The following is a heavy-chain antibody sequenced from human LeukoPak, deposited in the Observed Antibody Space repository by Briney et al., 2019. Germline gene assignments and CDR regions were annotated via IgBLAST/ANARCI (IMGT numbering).Heavy chain of an antibody. D-gene: IGHD3-3*01. CDR1: GFTFRTYW. Sequence: GGSLRLSCASSGFTFRTYWMTWARQAPGKGLEWVANINEDGSQKYYVDSVKGRFTISRDNTKKLVFLQMNSLRVEDTAVYYCARDEVGGYYFEWGQGNLVNVSS. CDR2: INEDGSQK. V-gene: IGHV3-7*01. CDR3: ARDEVGGYYFE. J-gene: IGHJ4*02.